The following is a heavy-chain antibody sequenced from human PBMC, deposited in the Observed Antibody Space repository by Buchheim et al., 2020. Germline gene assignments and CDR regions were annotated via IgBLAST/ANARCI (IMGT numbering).Heavy chain of an antibody. CDR2: ISYDGSNK. CDR1: GFTFSSYG. V-gene: IGHV3-30*18. D-gene: IGHD3-22*01. J-gene: IGHJ6*02. CDR3: ANDFYDSSGYDYYYGMDV. Sequence: QVQLVESGGGVVQPGWSLRLSCAVSGFTFSSYGMHWVRQAPGKGLEWVAVISYDGSNKYYADSVKGRFTISRDNSKNTLYLQMNSLRAEDTAVYYCANDFYDSSGYDYYYGMDVWGQGTT.